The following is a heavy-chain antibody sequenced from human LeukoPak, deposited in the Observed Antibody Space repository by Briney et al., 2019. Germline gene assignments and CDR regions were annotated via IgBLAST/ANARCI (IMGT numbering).Heavy chain of an antibody. CDR1: GYTFTSYY. CDR2: MNPNSGNT. V-gene: IGHV1-8*02. Sequence: ASVKVSCKASGYTFTSYYMHWVRQATGQGLEWMGWMNPNSGNTGYAQKFQGRVTMTRNTSISTAYMELSSLRSEDTAVYYCARVYIRRPRPQPPWNWGQGTLVTVSS. D-gene: IGHD2-2*01. CDR3: ARVYIRRPRPQPPWN. J-gene: IGHJ4*02.